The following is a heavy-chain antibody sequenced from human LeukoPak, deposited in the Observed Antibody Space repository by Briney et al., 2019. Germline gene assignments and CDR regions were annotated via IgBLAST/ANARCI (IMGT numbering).Heavy chain of an antibody. CDR3: AGGGRAYYYYYMDV. Sequence: SETLSLTCTVSGGSISSYYWSWIRQPPGKGLEWIGYIYTSGSTNYNPSLKSRVTISVDTSKNQFSLKLSSVTAAYTALYYWAGGGRAYYYYYMDVWGKGTTVTVSS. CDR1: GGSISSYY. J-gene: IGHJ6*03. CDR2: IYTSGST. V-gene: IGHV4-4*09. D-gene: IGHD3-16*01.